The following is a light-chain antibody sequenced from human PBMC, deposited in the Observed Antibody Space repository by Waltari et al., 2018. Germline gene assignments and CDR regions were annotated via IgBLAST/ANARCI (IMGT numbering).Light chain of an antibody. Sequence: DIQMTQSPSSLSASVGDRVTITSQASQDISNDLNWYQQKPGKAPKLLIYDASKLQTGVPSRVSVSGSGTDYTVTISSLQPEDIATFYCLQYDNLPITFGQGTRLEIK. CDR3: LQYDNLPIT. J-gene: IGKJ5*01. V-gene: IGKV1-33*01. CDR1: QDISND. CDR2: DAS.